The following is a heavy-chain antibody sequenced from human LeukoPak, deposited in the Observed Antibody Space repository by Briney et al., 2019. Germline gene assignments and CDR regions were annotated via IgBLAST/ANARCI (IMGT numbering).Heavy chain of an antibody. D-gene: IGHD3-10*01. V-gene: IGHV4-59*01. J-gene: IGHJ5*02. CDR1: GGSISSYY. CDR3: ARGSITMVRGVIRGTWFDP. CDR2: IYYSGST. Sequence: SETLSLTCTVSGGSISSYYWSWIRQPPGKGLEWIGYIYYSGSTNYNPSLKSRVTISVDTSKNQFSLKLSSVTAADTAVYYCARGSITMVRGVIRGTWFDPWGQGTLVTVFS.